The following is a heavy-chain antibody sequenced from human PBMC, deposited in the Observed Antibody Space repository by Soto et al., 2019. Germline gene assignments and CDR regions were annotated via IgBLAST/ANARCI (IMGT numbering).Heavy chain of an antibody. CDR2: TRDKANSYTT. Sequence: EVQLVEFGGGLVQPGGSLRLSCAASGFTFSDHYMDWVRQAPGKGLEWIGRTRDKANSYTTEYAASVKGRFAISRDDSKNALYLQMNSLTTEYTAVYYCARVHSSTFSWDYLDYCGQGSQVTVSS. D-gene: IGHD1-1*01. J-gene: IGHJ4*02. CDR3: ARVHSSTFSWDYLDY. V-gene: IGHV3-72*01. CDR1: GFTFSDHY.